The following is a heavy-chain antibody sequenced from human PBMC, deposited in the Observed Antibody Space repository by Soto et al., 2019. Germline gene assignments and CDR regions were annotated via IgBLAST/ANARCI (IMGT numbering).Heavy chain of an antibody. CDR2: ISAYNDNT. D-gene: IGHD3-22*01. J-gene: IGHJ4*02. V-gene: IGHV1-18*01. CDR3: ARDPAYYYDSSGYYDY. CDR1: DYSFTSYD. Sequence: QVQLEQSGAEVKKPRASVKVSCKASDYSFTSYDISWVREAPGQGIEWMGWISAYNDNTNYAQKLQGRVSMTTDTSTSTAYMELRSLRSDDTAVYYCARDPAYYYDSSGYYDYWGQGTLVTVSS.